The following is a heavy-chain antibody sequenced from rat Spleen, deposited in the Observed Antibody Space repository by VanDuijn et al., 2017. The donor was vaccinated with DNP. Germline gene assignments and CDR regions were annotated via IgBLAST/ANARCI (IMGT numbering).Heavy chain of an antibody. V-gene: IGHV5-25*01. J-gene: IGHJ2*01. D-gene: IGHD1-4*01. Sequence: EVQLVESGGGLVQPGRSLKLSCAASGFTFSDYNMAWVRQAPKKGLEWVASISTGGGNTYYRDSVKGRFTISRDNAESTVYLQVNSLRSEDTATYYCARGNYPGINTFDYWGQGVMVTVSS. CDR2: ISTGGGNT. CDR3: ARGNYPGINTFDY. CDR1: GFTFSDYN.